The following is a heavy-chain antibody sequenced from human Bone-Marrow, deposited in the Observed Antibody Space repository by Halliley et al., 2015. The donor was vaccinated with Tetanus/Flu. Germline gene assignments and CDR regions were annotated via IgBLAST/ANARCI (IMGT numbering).Heavy chain of an antibody. V-gene: IGHV4-61*05. CDR3: ARGSPLGSLGRYSFDF. J-gene: IGHJ4*02. CDR2: VYSAGST. Sequence: GYVYSAGSTNYTPSLKSRVAMYLDESKNHFSLTLNVVTAADTAVYYCARGSPLGSLGRYSFDFWGLGTLVTVSS. D-gene: IGHD3-3*01.